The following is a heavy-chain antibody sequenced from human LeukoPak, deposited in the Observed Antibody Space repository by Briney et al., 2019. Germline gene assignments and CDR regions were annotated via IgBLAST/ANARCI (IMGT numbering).Heavy chain of an antibody. D-gene: IGHD2-8*01. CDR3: ARKMVYEYYFDY. V-gene: IGHV4-31*03. J-gene: IGHJ4*02. CDR2: IYYSGST. Sequence: PSQTLSLTCTVSGGSISSGGYYWSWIRQHPGQGLEWIGYIYYSGSTYYNPSLKSRVTISVDTSKNQFSLKLSSVTAADTAVYYCARKMVYEYYFDYWGQGTLVTVSS. CDR1: GGSISSGGYY.